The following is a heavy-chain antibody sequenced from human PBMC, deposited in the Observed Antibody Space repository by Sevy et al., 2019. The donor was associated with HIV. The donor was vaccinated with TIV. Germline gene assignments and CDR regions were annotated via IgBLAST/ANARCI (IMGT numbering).Heavy chain of an antibody. J-gene: IGHJ6*02. V-gene: IGHV3-23*01. D-gene: IGHD2-2*01. CDR3: AKTINSGGGVVPAANYYYYGLDV. CDR1: GFTFSGYA. Sequence: GGSLRLSCAASGFTFSGYAMNWVRQAPGKGREWVSAINGKGRSTHYADSVEGRFTISRDNSKNTLYLEMNSLRAEDTAVYYCAKTINSGGGVVPAANYYYYGLDVWGQGTTVTVS. CDR2: INGKGRST.